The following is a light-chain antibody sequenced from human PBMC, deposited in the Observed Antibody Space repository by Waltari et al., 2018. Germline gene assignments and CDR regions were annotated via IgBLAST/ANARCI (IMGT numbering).Light chain of an antibody. Sequence: DIQMTQSPSSLSASVGDRVIITCRASQSINTNLNWYQQKPGKDPKLLIYVASSLQSGVPSRFSGTGSGTDFTLTINSLQPEDFATYYCQQSYSTWTFGQGTKVEIK. CDR2: VAS. CDR1: QSINTN. J-gene: IGKJ1*01. V-gene: IGKV1-39*01. CDR3: QQSYSTWT.